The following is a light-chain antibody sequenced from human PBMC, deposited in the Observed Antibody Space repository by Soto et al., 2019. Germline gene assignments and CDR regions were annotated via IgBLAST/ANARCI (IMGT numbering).Light chain of an antibody. CDR3: CSYAGSFYV. Sequence: QSVLTQPASVSGSPGQWITISCTGTSSDVGSYNLVSWYQQHPGKAPKLMIYEVSKRPSGVSNRFSGSKSGNTASLTISGLQAEDEADYYCCSYAGSFYVFGTGTKVTVL. CDR1: SSDVGSYNL. CDR2: EVS. J-gene: IGLJ1*01. V-gene: IGLV2-23*02.